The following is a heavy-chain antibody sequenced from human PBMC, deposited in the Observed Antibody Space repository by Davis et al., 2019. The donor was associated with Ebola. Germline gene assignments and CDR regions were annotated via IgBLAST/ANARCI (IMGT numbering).Heavy chain of an antibody. V-gene: IGHV4-59*08. CDR1: GGSISSYY. CDR3: AKYSSSPHWYFDL. Sequence: MPSETLSLTCTVSGGSISSYYWSWIRQPPGKGLEWIGYIYYSGSTNYNPSLKSRVTISVDTSKNQFSLKLSSVTAADTAVYYCAKYSSSPHWYFDLWGRGTLVTVSS. D-gene: IGHD6-6*01. CDR2: IYYSGST. J-gene: IGHJ2*01.